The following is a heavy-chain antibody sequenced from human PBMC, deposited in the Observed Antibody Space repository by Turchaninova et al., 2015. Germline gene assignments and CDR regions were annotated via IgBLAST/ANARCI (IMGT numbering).Heavy chain of an antibody. V-gene: IGHV3-21*01. CDR3: ASNLPGLDN. CDR2: ISSSSDDI. Sequence: GGSLRLSCAASGFTFSAYTMNWVRQAPGKGLECVSFISSSSDDIYYADSVRGRFTISRDNAKNSLYLEMNSLRAEDTAVYYCASNLPGLDNWGQGTLVTVSS. CDR1: GFTFSAYT. J-gene: IGHJ4*02.